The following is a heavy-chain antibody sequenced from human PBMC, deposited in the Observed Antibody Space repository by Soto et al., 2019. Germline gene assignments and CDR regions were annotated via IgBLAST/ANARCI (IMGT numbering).Heavy chain of an antibody. D-gene: IGHD3-3*01. CDR1: GFSLSTGGMC. CDR2: IDWDDDK. J-gene: IGHJ4*02. CDR3: ARGTNYGFWSGYVFDY. V-gene: IGHV2-70*01. Sequence: GAGPTLVNPPQTLTLTCTFSGFSLSTGGMCVSWIRQPPGKALEWLALIDWDDDKYYSTSLKTRLTISKDTSKNQVVLTMTNMDPVDTATYYCARGTNYGFWSGYVFDYWGQGTLVTVSA.